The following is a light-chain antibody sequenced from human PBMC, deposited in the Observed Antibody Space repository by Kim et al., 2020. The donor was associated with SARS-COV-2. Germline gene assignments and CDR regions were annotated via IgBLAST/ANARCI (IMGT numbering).Light chain of an antibody. CDR2: QAS. CDR1: KLGDKY. V-gene: IGLV3-1*01. J-gene: IGLJ2*01. Sequence: SYELTQPPSVSVSPGQTASITCSGDKLGDKYACWYQQKPGQSPVLVIYQASKRPSGIPERFSGSNSGNTATLTISGTQAMDEADYYCQAWDSSTAYVVFG. CDR3: QAWDSSTAYVV.